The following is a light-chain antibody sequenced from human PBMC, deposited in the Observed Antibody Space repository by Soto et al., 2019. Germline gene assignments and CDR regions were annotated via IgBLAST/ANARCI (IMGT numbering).Light chain of an antibody. Sequence: QPVLTQPASVSGSPGQSITISCTAITSDFGGYNYVSWYQHLPGKAPKLVIFEVSNRPSGVPTRFSGSKSGNTASLTISGLQAEDEADYYCSSYTTSSTLIIFGGGTKLTVL. CDR3: SSYTTSSTLII. CDR2: EVS. J-gene: IGLJ2*01. CDR1: TSDFGGYNY. V-gene: IGLV2-14*01.